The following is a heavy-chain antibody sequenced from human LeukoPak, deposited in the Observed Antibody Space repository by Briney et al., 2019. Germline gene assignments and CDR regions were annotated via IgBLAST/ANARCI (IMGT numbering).Heavy chain of an antibody. CDR2: ITGSGGST. D-gene: IGHD3-22*01. CDR1: GFTCSSNT. Sequence: PGGSLRLSCAASGFTCSSNTMSWVRQAPGKGLEWVSAITGSGGSTYHADSVKGRFTISRDNSKNTLYLQMNRLGAEDTAVYYCAKANYYDSSGYYENLDYWGQGTLVTVSS. CDR3: AKANYYDSSGYYENLDY. V-gene: IGHV3-23*01. J-gene: IGHJ4*02.